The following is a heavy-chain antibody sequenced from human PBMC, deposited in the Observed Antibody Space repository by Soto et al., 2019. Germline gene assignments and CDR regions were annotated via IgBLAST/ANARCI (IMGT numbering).Heavy chain of an antibody. Sequence: ASVKVSCKASGYTFTSYGIIWVRQAPGQGLEWMGWISAYNGNTNYAQKLQGRVTMTTDTSTSTAYMELRSLRSDDTAVYYCARAFGIAAAGSYGMDVWGQGTTVTVSS. CDR2: ISAYNGNT. V-gene: IGHV1-18*01. D-gene: IGHD6-13*01. CDR3: ARAFGIAAAGSYGMDV. CDR1: GYTFTSYG. J-gene: IGHJ6*02.